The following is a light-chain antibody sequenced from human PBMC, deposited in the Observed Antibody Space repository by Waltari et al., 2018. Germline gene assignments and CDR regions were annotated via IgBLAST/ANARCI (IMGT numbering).Light chain of an antibody. CDR2: EVT. CDR1: SSDVGGHNY. CDR3: SSYTSSNSWV. V-gene: IGLV2-14*01. Sequence: QSALTQPASVSGSPGQSLTISYTGTSSDVGGHNYVSWYQKNPGKAPKLMIYEVTNRPSEISNRFSGSKSGNTASLTISGLQAEDEADYYCSSYTSSNSWVFGAGTKLTVL. J-gene: IGLJ3*02.